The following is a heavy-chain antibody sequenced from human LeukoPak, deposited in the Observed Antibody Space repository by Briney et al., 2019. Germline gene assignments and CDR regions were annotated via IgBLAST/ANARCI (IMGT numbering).Heavy chain of an antibody. CDR3: AREGAP. V-gene: IGHV3-48*01. J-gene: IGHJ4*02. Sequence: GSLRLSCAVSGFTFTDYAMNWFRQAPGKGLEWLSYISRSSDTIYYADSVKGRFTISRDNAKSSLFLQMNTLRAKDTAVYYCAREGAPWGQGTLVTVSS. D-gene: IGHD1-26*01. CDR2: ISRSSDTI. CDR1: GFTFTDYA.